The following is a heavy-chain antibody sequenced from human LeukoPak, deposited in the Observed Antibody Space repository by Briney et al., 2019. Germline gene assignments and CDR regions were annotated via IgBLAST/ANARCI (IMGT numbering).Heavy chain of an antibody. CDR1: GFTLSDYY. Sequence: GGSLRLSCAASGFTLSDYYMGWVRQAPGKGLEWVSYISDGGDTIYYADSVKGRFTISRDNAKNSLYLQMNSLGAEDTAVYYCAELGITMIGGVWGKGTTVTVSS. V-gene: IGHV3-11*04. J-gene: IGHJ6*04. CDR2: ISDGGDTI. CDR3: AELGITMIGGV. D-gene: IGHD3-10*02.